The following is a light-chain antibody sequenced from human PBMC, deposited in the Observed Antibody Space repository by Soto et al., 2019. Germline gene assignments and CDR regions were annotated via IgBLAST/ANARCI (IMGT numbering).Light chain of an antibody. V-gene: IGKV3-20*01. J-gene: IGKJ2*01. CDR2: GAS. Sequence: EIVLTQSPGTLSLSPGERATLSCRASQSVSSSYLAWYQQKPGQAPRLLIYGASSRATGIPDTFSGSGSGTAFTLTISRLEPEEFAVYFCQHYGNSPPFTFGQGTKVEIK. CDR3: QHYGNSPPFT. CDR1: QSVSSSY.